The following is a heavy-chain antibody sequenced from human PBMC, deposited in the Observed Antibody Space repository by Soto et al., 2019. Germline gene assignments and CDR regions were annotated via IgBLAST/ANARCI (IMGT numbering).Heavy chain of an antibody. D-gene: IGHD3-10*01. V-gene: IGHV3-30-3*01. CDR3: ARGPKWFGEAYGMDV. J-gene: IGHJ6*02. CDR1: GFTFSNYA. Sequence: HVQLVESGGGVVQPGRSLRLSCAASGFTFSNYAMHWVRQAPGKGLEWVAVISYDGSNKYYADSVKGRFTISRDNSKNTLYLQMNSLRAEDTAVYYCARGPKWFGEAYGMDVWGQGTTVTVSS. CDR2: ISYDGSNK.